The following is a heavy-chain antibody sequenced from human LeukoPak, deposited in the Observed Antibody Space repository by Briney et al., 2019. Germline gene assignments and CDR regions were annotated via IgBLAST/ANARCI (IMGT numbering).Heavy chain of an antibody. J-gene: IGHJ5*02. Sequence: GGSMRLSCAASGFTFSSYGMHWVRQAPGKGLEWVAVISYDGSNKYYADSVKGRFTISRDNSKNTLYLQMNSLRAEDTAVYYCAKRGRFAGNWFDPWGQGTLVTVSS. D-gene: IGHD3-10*01. CDR2: ISYDGSNK. CDR1: GFTFSSYG. CDR3: AKRGRFAGNWFDP. V-gene: IGHV3-30*18.